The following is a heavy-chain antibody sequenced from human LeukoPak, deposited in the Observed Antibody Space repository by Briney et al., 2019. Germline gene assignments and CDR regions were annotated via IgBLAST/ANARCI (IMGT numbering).Heavy chain of an antibody. D-gene: IGHD3-3*01. CDR1: GFTLSSRW. CDR2: TNRDGSEK. J-gene: IGHJ4*02. Sequence: GGSLRLSCVVSGFTLSSRWMMWVRQAPGEGLEWMTNTNRDGSEKNYVDSVKGRFTITRDNAENSLYLQMNSLKVEDSAIYYCAIYDSWSGYNIAYWGQGTLVTVSS. V-gene: IGHV3-7*03. CDR3: AIYDSWSGYNIAY.